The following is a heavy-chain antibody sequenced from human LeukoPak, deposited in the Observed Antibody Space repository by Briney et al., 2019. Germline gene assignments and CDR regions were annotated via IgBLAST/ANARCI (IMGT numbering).Heavy chain of an antibody. CDR1: GCTFTSYY. CDR3: ARAGVVVPLDY. D-gene: IGHD3-3*01. CDR2: INPSGGST. J-gene: IGHJ4*02. V-gene: IGHV1-46*01. Sequence: ASVKVSCKASGCTFTSYYIHWVRQAPGQGLEWMGIINPSGGSTSYAQKFQGRVTMTRDTSTSTVYMELSSLRSDDTAVYYCARAGVVVPLDYWGQGTLVTISS.